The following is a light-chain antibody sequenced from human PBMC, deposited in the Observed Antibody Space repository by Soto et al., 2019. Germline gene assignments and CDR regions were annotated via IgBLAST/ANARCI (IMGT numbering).Light chain of an antibody. Sequence: QSVLTQPASVSGSPGQSITISCTGTSDDVGTYNFVSWYQQHPGKAPKLMIYEVTKRPSGVSYRFSGSKSGNTASLTISGLQAEDEADYYCCSYARSITSVVFGGGTKVTVL. V-gene: IGLV2-23*02. CDR3: CSYARSITSVV. CDR1: SDDVGTYNF. J-gene: IGLJ2*01. CDR2: EVT.